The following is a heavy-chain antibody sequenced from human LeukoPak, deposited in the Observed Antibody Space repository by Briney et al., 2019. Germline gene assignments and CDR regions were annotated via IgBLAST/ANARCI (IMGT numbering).Heavy chain of an antibody. V-gene: IGHV4-4*07. J-gene: IGHJ6*02. Sequence: SETLSLTCTVSGGSINTYYWSWIRQPAGKGLEWIGRIYSTGITTYNPSLKGRVTMSVDTSKNQFSLKLSSVTAADTAVYYCARVPGGSPYYYYYYGMDVWGQGTTVTVSS. CDR1: GGSINTYY. D-gene: IGHD1-26*01. CDR3: ARVPGGSPYYYYYYGMDV. CDR2: IYSTGIT.